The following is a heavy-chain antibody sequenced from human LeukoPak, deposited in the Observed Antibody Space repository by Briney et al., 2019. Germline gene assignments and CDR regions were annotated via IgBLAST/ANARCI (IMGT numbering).Heavy chain of an antibody. CDR1: GFPFMSYS. V-gene: IGHV3-21*06. D-gene: IGHD3-16*01. J-gene: IGHJ3*01. Sequence: GRSLRLSCAASGFPFMSYSMNWVRQAPGKGLEWVSYISSSSTYRYYADSLKGRFTISRDNAKNSLYLQMDSLRAEDTAFYYCARSRRRGEDAFDVWGQGTMLTVSS. CDR2: ISSSSTYR. CDR3: ARSRRRGEDAFDV.